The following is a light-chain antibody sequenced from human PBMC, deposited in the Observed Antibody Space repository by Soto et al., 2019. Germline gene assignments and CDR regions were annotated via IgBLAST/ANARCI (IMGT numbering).Light chain of an antibody. CDR1: SFNIRINS. CDR2: TND. J-gene: IGLJ3*02. Sequence: QSVLTQPPSASGTPGQRVTISCSGSSFNIRINSVNWYRQFPGTAPKLLIYTNDQRPSGVPDRFSGSKSDTSASLAISGLQSEDEADYYCAAWDDSLRGWVFGGGTKLTVL. CDR3: AAWDDSLRGWV. V-gene: IGLV1-44*01.